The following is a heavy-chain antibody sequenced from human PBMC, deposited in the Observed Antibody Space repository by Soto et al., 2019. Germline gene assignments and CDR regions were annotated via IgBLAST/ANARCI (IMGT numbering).Heavy chain of an antibody. D-gene: IGHD1-26*01. J-gene: IGHJ4*02. Sequence: GGSLRLSCAASGFTFSSFWMPWVRQAPGKGLEWVANIKHDGSEKYYVESVKGRFTISRDNARNSLFLEMKSLRSEDTAVYSCVRDRSGSYLEGFDYWGQGTLLTVSS. CDR1: GFTFSSFW. V-gene: IGHV3-7*01. CDR3: VRDRSGSYLEGFDY. CDR2: IKHDGSEK.